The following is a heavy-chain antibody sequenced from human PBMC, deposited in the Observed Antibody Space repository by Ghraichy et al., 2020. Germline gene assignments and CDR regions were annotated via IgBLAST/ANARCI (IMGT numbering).Heavy chain of an antibody. CDR1: GGSFSGYY. Sequence: SETLSLTCAVYGGSFSGYYWSWIRQPPGKGLEWIGEINHSGSTNYNPSLKSRVTISVDTSKNQFSLKLSSVTAADTAVYYCARLRYQYGMDVWGQGTTVTVSS. D-gene: IGHD3-9*01. V-gene: IGHV4-34*01. CDR2: INHSGST. CDR3: ARLRYQYGMDV. J-gene: IGHJ6*02.